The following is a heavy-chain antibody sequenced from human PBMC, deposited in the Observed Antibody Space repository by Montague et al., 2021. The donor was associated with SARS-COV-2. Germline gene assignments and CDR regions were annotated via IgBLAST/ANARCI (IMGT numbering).Heavy chain of an antibody. CDR3: ARLGDGVVPSPILGVGPYYSYYYMDV. J-gene: IGHJ6*03. Sequence: SETLSLTCAVHGGSFSTYSWNWIRQPPGKGLEWIGEIHHGGSTNCNPSLKSRVTISVDTSKNQFSLKLTSVAAADTAVYYCARLGDGVVPSPILGVGPYYSYYYMDVWGKGTTVTVSS. CDR2: IHHGGST. CDR1: GGSFSTYS. V-gene: IGHV4-34*01. D-gene: IGHD3-10*01.